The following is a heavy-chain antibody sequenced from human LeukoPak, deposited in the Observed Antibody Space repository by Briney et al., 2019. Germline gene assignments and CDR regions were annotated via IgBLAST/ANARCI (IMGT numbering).Heavy chain of an antibody. CDR1: GGSISSYY. Sequence: PSETLSLTCTVSGGSISSYYWSWIRQPAGKGLEWIGRIYTSGSTNYNPSLKSRVTMSVGTSKNQFSLKLSSVTAADTAVYYCARVPCSGGSCYLIDPWGQGTLVTVSS. V-gene: IGHV4-4*07. J-gene: IGHJ5*02. D-gene: IGHD2-15*01. CDR3: ARVPCSGGSCYLIDP. CDR2: IYTSGST.